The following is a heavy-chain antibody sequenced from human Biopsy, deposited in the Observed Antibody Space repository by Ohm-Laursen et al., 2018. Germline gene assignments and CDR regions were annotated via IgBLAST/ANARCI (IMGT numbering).Heavy chain of an antibody. V-gene: IGHV4-59*12. D-gene: IGHD5-24*01. J-gene: IGHJ2*01. CDR3: ASAGYNPDWNFDL. Sequence: SETLSLTCTVSGGPIDSCYWSWIRQPPGKALEWIGYIYFTGRTSYNPSLKSRVTMSVNTSKKQFSLRLSSVTAADTAVYYCASAGYNPDWNFDLWGRGTRVTVSS. CDR1: GGPIDSCY. CDR2: IYFTGRT.